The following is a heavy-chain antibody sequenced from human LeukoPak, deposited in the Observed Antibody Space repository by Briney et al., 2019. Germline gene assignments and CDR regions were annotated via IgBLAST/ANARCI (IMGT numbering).Heavy chain of an antibody. CDR1: GLTFSSYW. Sequence: GGSLRLSCAASGLTFSSYWMHWVRQGPGKGLAWVSRINSDGSTTSYADSVKGRFTISRDNAKNTLSLQMNSLRAEDTAVYYCAAGRSGYGYWGQGTLVTVPS. D-gene: IGHD3-3*01. V-gene: IGHV3-74*01. CDR2: INSDGSTT. CDR3: AAGRSGYGY. J-gene: IGHJ4*02.